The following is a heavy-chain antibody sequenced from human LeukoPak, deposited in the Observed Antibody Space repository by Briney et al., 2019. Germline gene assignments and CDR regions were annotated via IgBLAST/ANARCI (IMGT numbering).Heavy chain of an antibody. D-gene: IGHD2-2*01. Sequence: GGSLRLSCAASGFTFSSYAMSWVRQAPGKGLEWVSAISGSGGSTYYADSVKGRFTISRDNSKNTLYLQMNSLRAEDTAVYYCAKAPLGYCSSTSCYAFDIWGQGTMVTVSS. CDR2: ISGSGGST. CDR3: AKAPLGYCSSTSCYAFDI. V-gene: IGHV3-23*01. CDR1: GFTFSSYA. J-gene: IGHJ3*02.